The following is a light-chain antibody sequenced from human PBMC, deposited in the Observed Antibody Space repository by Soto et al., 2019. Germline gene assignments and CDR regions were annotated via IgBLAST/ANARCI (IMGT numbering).Light chain of an antibody. CDR3: ISYAGSSNV. J-gene: IGLJ1*01. CDR2: EVS. CDR1: SSDVGSYDY. V-gene: IGLV2-8*01. Sequence: QSALTQPPSASGSPGQSVTISCTRTSSDVGSYDYVSWYQQHPGKAPKLMIYEVSKRPSGVPDRFSGSKSGNTASLTVSGLQAEDEADYYCISYAGSSNVFGTGTKLTVL.